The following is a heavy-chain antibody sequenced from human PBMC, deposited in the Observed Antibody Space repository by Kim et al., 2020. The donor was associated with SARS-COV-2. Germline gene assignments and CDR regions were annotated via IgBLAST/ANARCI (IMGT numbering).Heavy chain of an antibody. D-gene: IGHD6-13*01. CDR2: IYSGNKT. CDR3: ATNLAAAGVV. CDR1: GFTVSSNY. J-gene: IGHJ4*02. V-gene: IGHV3-66*01. Sequence: GGSLRLSCAASGFTVSSNYMSWLRQAPGKGLEWLSVIYSGNKTYYVDSVKGRFIFSRDNSKNTLYLQMSSLRVEDTAVYYCATNLAAAGVVWGQGTLVTV.